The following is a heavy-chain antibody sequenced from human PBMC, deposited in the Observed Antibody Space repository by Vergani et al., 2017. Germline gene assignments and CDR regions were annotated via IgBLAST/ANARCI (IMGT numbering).Heavy chain of an antibody. V-gene: IGHV3-48*03. CDR1: GFTFSSYE. CDR2: ISSSGSTI. D-gene: IGHD3-3*01. Sequence: EVQLVESGGGLVQPGGSLRLSCAASGFTFSSYEMNWVRQAPGKGLEWVSYISSSGSTIYYADSVKGRFTISRDNAKNSLYLQMNSLRAEDTAVYYCARTHVLRFLEWLSTDAFDIWGQGTMVTVSS. J-gene: IGHJ3*02. CDR3: ARTHVLRFLEWLSTDAFDI.